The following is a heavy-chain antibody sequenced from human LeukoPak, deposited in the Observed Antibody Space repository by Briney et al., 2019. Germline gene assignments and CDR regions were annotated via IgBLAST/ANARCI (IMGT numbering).Heavy chain of an antibody. V-gene: IGHV3-33*01. Sequence: GGSLRLSCAASGFTFSSYGMHWVRQAPGKGLEWVAVIWYDGSNKYYADSVKGRFTISRDNSKNTLYLQMNSLRAEDTAVYYCARVPCRSGGSCYSYYYYGMDVWGQGTTVTVSS. D-gene: IGHD2-15*01. CDR1: GFTFSSYG. CDR2: IWYDGSNK. J-gene: IGHJ6*02. CDR3: ARVPCRSGGSCYSYYYYGMDV.